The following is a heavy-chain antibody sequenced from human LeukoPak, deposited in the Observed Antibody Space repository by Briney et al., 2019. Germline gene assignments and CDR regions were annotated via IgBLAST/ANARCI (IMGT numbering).Heavy chain of an antibody. Sequence: PGGSLRLSCAASGFTFRTYWMHWVRQAPGKGLVWVPYSNRDGSKTSYADSVKGRFTISRDNAKNTLYLQMNSLRAEDTAVYYCARDREYSYDSWGQGTLVTVSP. J-gene: IGHJ4*02. CDR3: ARDREYSYDS. CDR1: GFTFRTYW. CDR2: SNRDGSKT. D-gene: IGHD5-12*01. V-gene: IGHV3-74*01.